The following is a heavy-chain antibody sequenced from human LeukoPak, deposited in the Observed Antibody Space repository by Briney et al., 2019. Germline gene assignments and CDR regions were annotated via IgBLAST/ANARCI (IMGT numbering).Heavy chain of an antibody. CDR1: GGSISSSDW. Sequence: PSGTLSLTCAVSGGSISSSDWWSWVRQPPGKGLEWIGEIYHRGATNYNPSLKSRVTMSVDKSRKQFSLRLNSVTAADTAMYYCVRVAFLEWLWGTEPPDWGQGTLVTVSS. CDR2: IYHRGAT. CDR3: VRVAFLEWLWGTEPPD. V-gene: IGHV4-4*02. D-gene: IGHD3-3*02. J-gene: IGHJ4*02.